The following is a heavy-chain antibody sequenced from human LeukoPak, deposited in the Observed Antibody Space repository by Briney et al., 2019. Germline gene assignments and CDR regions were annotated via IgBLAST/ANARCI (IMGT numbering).Heavy chain of an antibody. D-gene: IGHD3-10*02. CDR2: IQYDGSDK. Sequence: GGSLRLSCAASGFTFDDYAMHWVRQAPGKGLEWLAFIQYDGSDKYYADPVKGRFTISRDNSKNTLYLQMNSLRIEDTAVFYCAKDGVMFASLIYWYMDVWGRGTTVTVSS. CDR3: AKDGVMFASLIYWYMDV. V-gene: IGHV3-30*02. CDR1: GFTFDDYA. J-gene: IGHJ6*03.